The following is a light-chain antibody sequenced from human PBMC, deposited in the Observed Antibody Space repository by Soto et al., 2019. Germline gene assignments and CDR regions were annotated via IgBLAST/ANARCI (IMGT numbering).Light chain of an antibody. CDR1: QSVTSNY. V-gene: IGKV3D-7*01. CDR3: QQDYNLPIT. J-gene: IGKJ5*01. CDR2: GAS. Sequence: EMVMTKSPAPLSFSPGAIATLSCRASQSVTSNYLSWYQQKPGQAPRLLIYGASTRATDIPARFSGSGSGTDFTLTISSLQPEDFAVYYCQQDYNLPITFGQGTLLEIK.